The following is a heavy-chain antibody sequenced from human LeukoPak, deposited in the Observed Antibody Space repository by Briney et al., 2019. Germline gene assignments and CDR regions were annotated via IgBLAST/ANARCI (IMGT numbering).Heavy chain of an antibody. J-gene: IGHJ4*02. V-gene: IGHV3-23*01. Sequence: GGSLRLSCAASGFTFSSYAMSWVRQAPGKGLEWVSAISGSGGSSYYADSVKGRFTISRDNSKNTLYLQMNSLRAEDTAVYYCARGSYSSGWYVFDYWGQGTLVTVSS. CDR3: ARGSYSSGWYVFDY. CDR2: ISGSGGSS. D-gene: IGHD6-19*01. CDR1: GFTFSSYA.